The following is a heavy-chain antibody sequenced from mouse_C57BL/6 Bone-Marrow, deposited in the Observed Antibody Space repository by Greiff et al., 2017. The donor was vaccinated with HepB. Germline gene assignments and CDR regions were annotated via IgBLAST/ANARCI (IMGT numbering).Heavy chain of an antibody. CDR1: GFTFSDYG. Sequence: EVMLVESGGGLVKPGGSLKLSCAASGFTFSDYGMHWVRQAPEKGLEWVAYISSGSSTIYYADTVKGRFTISRDNAKNNLYLQMSHLKSEDTAMYYCARDGYGVMDYWGQGTSVTVSS. J-gene: IGHJ4*01. CDR2: ISSGSSTI. D-gene: IGHD2-2*01. V-gene: IGHV5-17*03. CDR3: ARDGYGVMDY.